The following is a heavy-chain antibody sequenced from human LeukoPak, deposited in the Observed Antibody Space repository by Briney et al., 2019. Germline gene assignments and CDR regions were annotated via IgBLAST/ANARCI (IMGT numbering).Heavy chain of an antibody. J-gene: IGHJ4*02. Sequence: SETLSLTCTVSGGSISSYYWSWIRQPPGKGLEWIGYIYYSGSTNYNPSLKSRVTISVDTSKNQFSLKLSSVTAADTAVYYCARGRRDSSASYYFDYWGQGTLGTVSS. D-gene: IGHD3-22*01. CDR3: ARGRRDSSASYYFDY. V-gene: IGHV4-59*01. CDR1: GGSISSYY. CDR2: IYYSGST.